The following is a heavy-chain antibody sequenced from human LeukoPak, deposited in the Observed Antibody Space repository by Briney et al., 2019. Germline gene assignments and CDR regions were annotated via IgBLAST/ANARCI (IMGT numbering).Heavy chain of an antibody. CDR3: ARDTSSGWYYFEY. Sequence: ASVKVSCKASGYIFTKYGISWVRQAPGQGLEWMGWISPHNGNTKFAQKFQGRVTMTAETSTGTAYMELRSLRSDDTAVYYCARDTSSGWYYFEYWGQGALVTVSS. D-gene: IGHD6-19*01. V-gene: IGHV1-18*01. J-gene: IGHJ4*02. CDR1: GYIFTKYG. CDR2: ISPHNGNT.